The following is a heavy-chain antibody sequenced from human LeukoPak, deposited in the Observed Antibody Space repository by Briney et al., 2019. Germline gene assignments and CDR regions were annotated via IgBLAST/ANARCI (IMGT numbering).Heavy chain of an antibody. Sequence: PGGSLRLSCAASGFTFRDYAMSWVRQAPGKGLEWVSAISYSVGSTYYADSVKGRFTISRDNSKNTLYLQMNSLKAEDTAVYYCARDPDGYRQGHHFDYWGQGTLVTVSS. CDR2: ISYSVGST. V-gene: IGHV3-23*01. D-gene: IGHD5-18*01. CDR3: ARDPDGYRQGHHFDY. J-gene: IGHJ4*02. CDR1: GFTFRDYA.